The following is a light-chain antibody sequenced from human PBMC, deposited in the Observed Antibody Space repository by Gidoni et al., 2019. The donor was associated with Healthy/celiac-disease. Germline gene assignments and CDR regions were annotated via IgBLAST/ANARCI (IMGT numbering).Light chain of an antibody. CDR3: QQYNSYSPQT. CDR2: KAS. J-gene: IGKJ1*01. V-gene: IGKV1-5*03. CDR1: QSISSW. Sequence: DIQMTQSPSTLSASVGDRVTITCRASQSISSWFAWYQQKPGKAPKLLIYKASSLESGVPSRFSGSGSGTEFTLTISSLQPDDFATYYCQQYNSYSPQTFGQGTKVEIK.